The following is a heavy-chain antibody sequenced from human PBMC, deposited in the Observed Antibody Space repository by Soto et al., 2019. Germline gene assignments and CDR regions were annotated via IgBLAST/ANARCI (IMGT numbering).Heavy chain of an antibody. V-gene: IGHV4-38-2*02. J-gene: IGHJ5*02. D-gene: IGHD1-20*01. CDR1: GYRINIDAC. CDR2: VCHSGTI. CDR3: ARDVGRYNINRVWFAP. Sequence: PSETLSLTCVVSGYRINIDACWGWIRQSPEKGLEWLGSVCHSGTIYYNPSLKSRVTISLDTSKNQFSLSLSSVTAADTALYYCARDVGRYNINRVWFAPWGQGILVTVPQ.